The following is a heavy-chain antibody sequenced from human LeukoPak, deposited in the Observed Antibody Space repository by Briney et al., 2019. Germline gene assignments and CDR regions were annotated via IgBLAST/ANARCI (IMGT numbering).Heavy chain of an antibody. CDR2: INHSGST. Sequence: NPSETLSLTCAVYGGSFSGYYWSWIRQPPGKGLEWIGEINHSGSTNYNPSLKSRVTISVDTSKNQFSLKLSSVTAADTAVYYCARGLVTMRTFNWFDPWGQGTLVTVSS. V-gene: IGHV4-34*01. CDR3: ARGLVTMRTFNWFDP. D-gene: IGHD3-10*01. CDR1: GGSFSGYY. J-gene: IGHJ5*02.